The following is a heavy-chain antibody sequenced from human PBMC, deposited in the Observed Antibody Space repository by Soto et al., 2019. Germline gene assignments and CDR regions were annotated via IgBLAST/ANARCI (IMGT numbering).Heavy chain of an antibody. CDR3: XXXXXXXHYDRSGYYSN. V-gene: IGHV1-69*01. Sequence: QVQLVQSGAEVKKPGSSVKVSCKASGVTFSSYAISWVRQAXXXGLEWMGGIIPIFGXTXYAQKFQGRVTISADEXXXXXXXXXXXXXXXXXXXXXXXXXXXXXHYDRSGYYSNWGQGTLVTVSS. CDR2: IIPIFGXT. D-gene: IGHD3-22*01. J-gene: IGHJ4*02. CDR1: GVTFSSYA.